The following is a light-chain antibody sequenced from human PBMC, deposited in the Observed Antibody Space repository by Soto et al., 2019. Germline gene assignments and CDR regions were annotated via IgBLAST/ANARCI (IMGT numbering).Light chain of an antibody. CDR2: DAS. J-gene: IGKJ4*01. CDR3: QQSDSLPLT. Sequence: DIQMTQSPSSLSASVGDRVTVTCQASQAISNYLNWYQQKTGQAPKLLIYDASNLETGVPSRFSGSGSGTDFTFTISSLQPEDIATYYCQQSDSLPLTCGGGTKVQIK. CDR1: QAISNY. V-gene: IGKV1-33*01.